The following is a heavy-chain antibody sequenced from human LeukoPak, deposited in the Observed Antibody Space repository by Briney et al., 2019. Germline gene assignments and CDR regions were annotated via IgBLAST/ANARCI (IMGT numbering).Heavy chain of an antibody. Sequence: ASVKVSCKASGYTFTSYYMHWVRQAPGQGLEWMGIINPSGGSTSYAQKLQGRVTMTTDTSTSTAYMELRSLRSDDTAVYYCARARTGTHLSTFDYWGQGTLVTVSS. CDR1: GYTFTSYY. CDR3: ARARTGTHLSTFDY. D-gene: IGHD3-10*01. V-gene: IGHV1-46*01. J-gene: IGHJ4*02. CDR2: INPSGGST.